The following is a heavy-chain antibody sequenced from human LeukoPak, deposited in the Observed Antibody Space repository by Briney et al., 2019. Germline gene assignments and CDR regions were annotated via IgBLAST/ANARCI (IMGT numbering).Heavy chain of an antibody. V-gene: IGHV3-30*02. CDR2: IRYDGSNK. CDR3: ARRGGIFKYSSGWYPAYYFDY. Sequence: GGSLRLSCAASGFTFSSYGMHWVRQAPGKGLEWVAFIRYDGSNKYYADSVKGRFTISRDNSKNTLYLQMNSLRAEDTALYYCARRGGIFKYSSGWYPAYYFDYWGQGTLVTVSS. CDR1: GFTFSSYG. J-gene: IGHJ4*02. D-gene: IGHD6-19*01.